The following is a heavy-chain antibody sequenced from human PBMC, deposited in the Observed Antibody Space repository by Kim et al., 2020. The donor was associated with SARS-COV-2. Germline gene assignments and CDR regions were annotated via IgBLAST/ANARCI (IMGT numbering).Heavy chain of an antibody. V-gene: IGHV3-30*07. Sequence: DTGKGRFTTTRDNSKTTLYLQMNSLRAEDTAVYYCAREIQVGAEMGGMDVWGQGTTVTVSS. J-gene: IGHJ6*02. D-gene: IGHD1-26*01. CDR3: AREIQVGAEMGGMDV.